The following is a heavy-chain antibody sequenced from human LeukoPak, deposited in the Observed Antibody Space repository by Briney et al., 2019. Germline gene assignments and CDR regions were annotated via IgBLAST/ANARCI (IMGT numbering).Heavy chain of an antibody. CDR3: ARDLYYYDSSPRY. J-gene: IGHJ4*02. D-gene: IGHD3-22*01. Sequence: GRSLRLSCAASGFTFSSYAMRWVRQAPGKGLEWVAVISYDGSNKYYAASVKGRFTISRDNSKNTLYLQMNSLRADDTAVYYCARDLYYYDSSPRYWGQGTLVTVSS. V-gene: IGHV3-30*01. CDR1: GFTFSSYA. CDR2: ISYDGSNK.